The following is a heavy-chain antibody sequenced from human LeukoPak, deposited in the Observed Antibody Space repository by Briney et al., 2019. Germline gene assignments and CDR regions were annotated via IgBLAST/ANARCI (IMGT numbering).Heavy chain of an antibody. Sequence: SETLSLTCTVSGYSISSGYYWSWIRQFAGKGLGWIGRIYTSGTTNYNPSLKSRVTMSVDTSKNQFSLKLSSVTAADTAVYYCARVTYSSSSISLDAFDIWGQGTMVTVSS. J-gene: IGHJ3*02. CDR1: GYSISSGYY. D-gene: IGHD6-6*01. CDR3: ARVTYSSSSISLDAFDI. CDR2: IYTSGTT. V-gene: IGHV4-4*07.